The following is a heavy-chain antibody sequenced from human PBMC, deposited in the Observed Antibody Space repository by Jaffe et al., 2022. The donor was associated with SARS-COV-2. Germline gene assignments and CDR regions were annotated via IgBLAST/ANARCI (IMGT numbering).Heavy chain of an antibody. J-gene: IGHJ4*02. V-gene: IGHV3-21*01. CDR2: ISSSSSYI. D-gene: IGHD2-21*01. CDR1: GFTFSSYS. Sequence: EVQLVESGGGLVKPGGSLRLSCAASGFTFSSYSMNWVRQAPGKGLEWVSSISSSSSYIYYADSVKGRFTISRDNAKNSLYLQMNSLRAEDTAVYYCARVAPRGGPVDYWGQGTLVTVSS. CDR3: ARVAPRGGPVDY.